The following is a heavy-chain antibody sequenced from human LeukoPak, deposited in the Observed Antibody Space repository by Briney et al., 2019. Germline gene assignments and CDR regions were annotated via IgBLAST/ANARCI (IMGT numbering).Heavy chain of an antibody. D-gene: IGHD3-22*01. V-gene: IGHV3-30*02. J-gene: IGHJ4*02. CDR2: IRYDGSNK. Sequence: GGSLRLSCAASGFTYSSYGMHWVRQAPGKGLGWVAIIRYDGSNKYYADSVKGRFTISRDDSKNTLYLQMNSLRAEDTAVYYCAKDRDYDSSGYYHFDYWGQGTLVTVSS. CDR1: GFTYSSYG. CDR3: AKDRDYDSSGYYHFDY.